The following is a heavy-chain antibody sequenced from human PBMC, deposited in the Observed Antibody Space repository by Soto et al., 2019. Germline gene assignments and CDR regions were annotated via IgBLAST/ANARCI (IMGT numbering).Heavy chain of an antibody. V-gene: IGHV1-46*03. D-gene: IGHD4-17*01. J-gene: IGHJ4*02. CDR1: GYTFTSYD. CDR2: INPSGGST. Sequence: ASVKGSCKASGYTFTSYDMHWVREAPGQGLEWMGIINPSGGSTSYAQKFQGRVTMTRDTSTSTVYMELSSLRSEDTAVYYCARSRWVDYEYYFDYWGQGTLVTVSS. CDR3: ARSRWVDYEYYFDY.